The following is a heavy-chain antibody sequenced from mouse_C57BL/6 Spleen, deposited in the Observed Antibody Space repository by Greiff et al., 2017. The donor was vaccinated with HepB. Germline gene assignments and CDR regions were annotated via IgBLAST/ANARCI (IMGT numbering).Heavy chain of an antibody. CDR3: ARYGDGDYFDY. D-gene: IGHD1-2*01. CDR1: GYTFTSYW. J-gene: IGHJ2*01. CDR2: IDPSDSET. Sequence: VQLQQPGAELVRPGSSVKLSCKASGYTFTSYWMHWVKQRPIQGLEWIGNIDPSDSETHYNQKFKDKATLTVDKSSSTAYMQLSSLTSEDSAVYYCARYGDGDYFDYWGQGTTLTVSS. V-gene: IGHV1-52*01.